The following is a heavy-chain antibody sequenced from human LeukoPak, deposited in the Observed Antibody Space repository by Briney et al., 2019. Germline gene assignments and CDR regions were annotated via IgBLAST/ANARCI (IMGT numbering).Heavy chain of an antibody. V-gene: IGHV4-59*01. CDR3: ARERLHYDSSGVIEDNAFDI. CDR1: GGSISSYY. CDR2: IYYSGST. J-gene: IGHJ3*02. Sequence: PSETLSLTCTVSGGSISSYYWSWIRQPPGKGLEWIGYIYYSGSTSYNPSLKSRVTISVDTSKNQFSLKLSSVTAADTAVYYCARERLHYDSSGVIEDNAFDIWGQGTMVTVSS. D-gene: IGHD3-22*01.